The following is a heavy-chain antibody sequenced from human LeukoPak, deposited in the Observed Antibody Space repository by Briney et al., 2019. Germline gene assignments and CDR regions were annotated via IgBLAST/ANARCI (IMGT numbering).Heavy chain of an antibody. CDR2: ISGSTSYT. Sequence: GGSLRLSCAASGFTFSDYYMSWIRQAPGKGLEWVSYISGSTSYTNNADSVRGRFTISRDNAQNSLYLQMNSLRAEDTAVYYCARDEYLWIVIQLGLFDYWGQGTLVTVSS. V-gene: IGHV3-11*06. D-gene: IGHD2/OR15-2a*01. CDR1: GFTFSDYY. J-gene: IGHJ4*02. CDR3: ARDEYLWIVIQLGLFDY.